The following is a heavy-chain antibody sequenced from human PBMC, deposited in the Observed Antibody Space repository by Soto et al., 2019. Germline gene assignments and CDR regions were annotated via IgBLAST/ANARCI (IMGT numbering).Heavy chain of an antibody. D-gene: IGHD5-12*01. V-gene: IGHV1-18*01. CDR2: ISPDNGNT. Sequence: QVQLVQSGGEVKKPGASVKVSCKASGYTFTIYGINWVRQAPGQGLEWMGWISPDNGNTTYAQKLQGSVTMTTDTSTSTAYMELRCLRSDDTAVYYCARALGYSGYAGMDVWGQGTTVTVSS. CDR1: GYTFTIYG. CDR3: ARALGYSGYAGMDV. J-gene: IGHJ6*02.